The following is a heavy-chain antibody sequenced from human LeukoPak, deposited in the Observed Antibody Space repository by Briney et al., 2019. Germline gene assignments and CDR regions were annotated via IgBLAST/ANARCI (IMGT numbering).Heavy chain of an antibody. CDR1: GGSFSDYY. CDR3: ARGRQDVNMILVVMAGVSYYLDV. V-gene: IGHV4-34*01. Sequence: SETLSLTCAVYGGSFSDYYWTWIRQTPGKGLEWIGEMSPSRSSNYNPSLKSRVTISVDTSKNQFSLKLRSVTAADTAVYYCARGRQDVNMILVVMAGVSYYLDVWSKGTTVTVS. D-gene: IGHD3-22*01. J-gene: IGHJ6*03. CDR2: MSPSRSS.